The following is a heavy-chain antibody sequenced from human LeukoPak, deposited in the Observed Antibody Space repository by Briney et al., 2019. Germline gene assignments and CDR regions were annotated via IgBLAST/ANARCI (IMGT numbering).Heavy chain of an antibody. CDR2: ISPYNGDT. J-gene: IGHJ6*03. D-gene: IGHD3-9*01. Sequence: ASVKVSCKPSGYTFTKYAISWVRQAPGQGLEWMGWISPYNGDTNYPHKLQGRVTMTADTSTSTASMELRSLRSDDTAVYYCAREESQEATYYDVLTGETSNSYYYYYMDVWGKGTTVTVSS. CDR1: GYTFTKYA. V-gene: IGHV1-18*01. CDR3: AREESQEATYYDVLTGETSNSYYYYYMDV.